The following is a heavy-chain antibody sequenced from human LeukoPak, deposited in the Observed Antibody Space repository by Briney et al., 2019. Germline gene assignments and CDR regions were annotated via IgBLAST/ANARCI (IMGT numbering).Heavy chain of an antibody. CDR3: ARDYGNVVNWFDH. CDR1: GFSFSSYA. CDR2: ISSNGGST. D-gene: IGHD4-17*01. V-gene: IGHV3-64*01. Sequence: GGSLRLSCAASGFSFSSYARHWVRQAPGKGLEYVSAISSNGGSTYYANSVKGRFTISRDNSKNTLYLQMGSLRAEDMAVYYCARDYGNVVNWFDHWGQGTLVTVSS. J-gene: IGHJ5*02.